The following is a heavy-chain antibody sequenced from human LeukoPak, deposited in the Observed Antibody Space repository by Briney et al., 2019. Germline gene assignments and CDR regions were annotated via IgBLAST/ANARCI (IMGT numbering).Heavy chain of an antibody. V-gene: IGHV1-69*13. CDR1: GYTFTSYG. Sequence: GASVKVSCKASGYTFTSYGISWVRQAPGQGLEWMGGIIPIFGTANYAQKFQGRVTITADESTSTAYMELSSLRSEDTAVYYCARSQAARRFGETNDYWGQGTLVTVSS. CDR3: ARSQAARRFGETNDY. J-gene: IGHJ4*02. D-gene: IGHD3-10*01. CDR2: IIPIFGTA.